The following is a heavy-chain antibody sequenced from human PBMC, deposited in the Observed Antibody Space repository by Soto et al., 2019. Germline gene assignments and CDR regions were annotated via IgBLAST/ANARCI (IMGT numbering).Heavy chain of an antibody. D-gene: IGHD5-12*01. Sequence: EVQLLESGGGLVQPGGSLRLSCAASGFTFSSYAMSWVRQAPGKGLEWVSAISGSGGSTYYADSVKGRFTISRDNSKNRLYLQLNSLRDEDTAVYDCAKDHAWYSGYDWGLVDYWGQGTLVTVSS. J-gene: IGHJ4*02. CDR3: AKDHAWYSGYDWGLVDY. CDR1: GFTFSSYA. V-gene: IGHV3-23*01. CDR2: ISGSGGST.